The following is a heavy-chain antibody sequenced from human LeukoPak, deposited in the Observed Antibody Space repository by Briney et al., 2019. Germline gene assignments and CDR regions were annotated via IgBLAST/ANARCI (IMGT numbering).Heavy chain of an antibody. D-gene: IGHD1-14*01. CDR2: IKQDGSEK. Sequence: GGSLRLSCAASGFTFSSYWMSWVRQAPGKGLEWVANIKQDGSEKYYVDSVKGRFTISRDNAKNSLYLQMNSLRAEDTAVYYCARYAAGRAGWQTHRGGYWGQGTLVTVSS. CDR3: ARYAAGRAGWQTHRGGY. V-gene: IGHV3-7*01. CDR1: GFTFSSYW. J-gene: IGHJ4*02.